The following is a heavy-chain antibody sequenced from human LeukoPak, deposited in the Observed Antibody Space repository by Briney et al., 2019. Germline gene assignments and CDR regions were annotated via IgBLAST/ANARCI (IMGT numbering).Heavy chain of an antibody. J-gene: IGHJ4*02. CDR3: PKLKATRTDPFDY. Sequence: GGSLRLSCAASGFTFSSYGMHWVRQAPGKGLEWVAFIRYDGSIKYYADSVKGRFTISRDNSKNTLYLEMNSLRTEDTAVYYCPKLKATRTDPFDYWGQGTLVTVSS. V-gene: IGHV3-30*02. CDR2: IRYDGSIK. CDR1: GFTFSSYG. D-gene: IGHD1-1*01.